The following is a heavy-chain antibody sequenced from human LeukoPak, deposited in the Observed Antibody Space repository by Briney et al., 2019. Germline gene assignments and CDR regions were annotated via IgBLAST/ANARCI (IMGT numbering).Heavy chain of an antibody. Sequence: SQTLSLTCTVSGGSISTYYWSWVRQPPGKGLEYIGYFYTTGSTNYNPSLKSRVTISLDTSKNQFSLNLTSVTAADTAVYYCARRRPQAFDIWGQGTMVTVSS. CDR1: GGSISTYY. CDR2: FYTTGST. V-gene: IGHV4-4*09. J-gene: IGHJ3*02. CDR3: ARRRPQAFDI.